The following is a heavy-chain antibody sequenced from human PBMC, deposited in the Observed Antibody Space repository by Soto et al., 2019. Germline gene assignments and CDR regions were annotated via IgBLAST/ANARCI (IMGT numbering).Heavy chain of an antibody. J-gene: IGHJ6*03. CDR1: GFTFSFYW. V-gene: IGHV3-7*01. D-gene: IGHD3-10*01. Sequence: EVQLVESGGGVVQPGGSLRLSCAASGFTFSFYWMSWVRQAPGKGLEWVANIKEDGSEKYYVDSVKGRFTISRDNAKNSLYLQMNSLRAEDTAVYYCARGRMVRGVTFYYYYYMDVWGKGTTVTVS. CDR3: ARGRMVRGVTFYYYYYMDV. CDR2: IKEDGSEK.